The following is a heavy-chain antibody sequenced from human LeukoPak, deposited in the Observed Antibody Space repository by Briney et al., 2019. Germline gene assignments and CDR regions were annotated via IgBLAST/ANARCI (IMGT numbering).Heavy chain of an antibody. CDR1: GFTFSSYS. D-gene: IGHD5-18*01. CDR2: ISSSSSYI. V-gene: IGHV3-21*01. J-gene: IGHJ4*02. Sequence: PGGSLRLSCAASGFTFSSYSMNWVRQAPGKGLEWVSSISSSSSYIYYADSVKGRFTISRDNAKNSLYLQMNSLRAEDTAVYYCARDYLGIQLWRTAYFDYWGQGTLVTVSS. CDR3: ARDYLGIQLWRTAYFDY.